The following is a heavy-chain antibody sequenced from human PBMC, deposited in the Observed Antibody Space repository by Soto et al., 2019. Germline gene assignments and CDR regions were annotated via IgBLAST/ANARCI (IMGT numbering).Heavy chain of an antibody. CDR2: ISSSSSYI. CDR3: ARDTLKWERLPGPRDY. V-gene: IGHV3-21*01. D-gene: IGHD1-26*01. CDR1: GFTFSRYS. J-gene: IGHJ4*02. Sequence: PWGSLRLSCAASGFTFSRYSMNWVRQAPGKGLEWVSSISSSSSYIYYADSGKGLFTSSRDSATHSLYLHLNSMRAEATAVSYCARDTLKWERLPGPRDYWGQGTLVTVSS.